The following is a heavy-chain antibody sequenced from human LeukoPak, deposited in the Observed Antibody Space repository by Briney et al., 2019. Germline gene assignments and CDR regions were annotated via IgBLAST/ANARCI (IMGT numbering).Heavy chain of an antibody. CDR3: AKERRFPYYFDY. D-gene: IGHD3-10*01. CDR1: GFTFSSYG. V-gene: IGHV3-30*18. J-gene: IGHJ4*02. CDR2: ISYDGSNK. Sequence: GGSLRLSCAASGFTFSSYGMHWVRQAPGKGLEWVAVISYDGSNKYYADSVKGRFTISRDNSKNTLYLQMNSLRAEDTAVYYCAKERRFPYYFDYWGQGTLVTVS.